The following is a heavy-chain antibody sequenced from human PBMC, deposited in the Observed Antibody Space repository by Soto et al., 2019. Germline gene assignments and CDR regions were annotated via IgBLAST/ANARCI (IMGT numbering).Heavy chain of an antibody. CDR3: AHRQTYCGGNCYSGFDY. CDR2: IYWDDDK. V-gene: IGHV2-5*02. CDR1: GFSLSTSGVG. Sequence: ESGPTLVNPTQTLTLTCTFSGFSLSTSGVGVGWIRQPPGKALEWLALIYWDDDKRYSPSLKSRLTITKDTSKIQVVLTMTNMDPVDTATYYCAHRQTYCGGNCYSGFDYWGQGTLVTISS. J-gene: IGHJ4*02. D-gene: IGHD2-21*02.